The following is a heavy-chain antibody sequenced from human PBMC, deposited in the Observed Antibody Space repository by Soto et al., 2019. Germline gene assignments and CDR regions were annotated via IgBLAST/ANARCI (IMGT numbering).Heavy chain of an antibody. J-gene: IGHJ4*02. Sequence: GGSQRLSCAASGFTFSGYAVSWVRQAPGKGLEWVAVISDDGGSKYYADSVKGRFTISRDNSKNTLYLQMNSLRAEDTAVYYCANGGSSPARYWGQGTLVTVSS. CDR1: GFTFSGYA. D-gene: IGHD6-13*01. V-gene: IGHV3-30*18. CDR2: ISDDGGSK. CDR3: ANGGSSPARY.